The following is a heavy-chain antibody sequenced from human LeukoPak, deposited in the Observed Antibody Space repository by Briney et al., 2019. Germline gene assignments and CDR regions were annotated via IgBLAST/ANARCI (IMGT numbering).Heavy chain of an antibody. V-gene: IGHV4-59*08. CDR3: ARGVVRYYYGMDV. CDR1: GGSFSGYY. CDR2: IYYSGST. D-gene: IGHD2-2*01. J-gene: IGHJ6*02. Sequence: PSETLSLTCAVYGGSFSGYYWSWIRQPPGKGLEWIGYIYYSGSTNYNPSLKSRVTISVDTSKNQFSLKLSSVTAADTAVYYCARGVVRYYYGMDVWGQGTTVTVSS.